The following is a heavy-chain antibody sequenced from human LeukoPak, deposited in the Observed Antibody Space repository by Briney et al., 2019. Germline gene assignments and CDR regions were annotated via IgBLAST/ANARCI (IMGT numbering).Heavy chain of an antibody. CDR2: ISYDGSNK. J-gene: IGHJ4*02. Sequence: RGSLRLSCAASGFTFSSYGMHWVRQAPGKGLEWVAVISYDGSNKYYADSVKGRFTISRDNSKNTLYLQMNSLRAEDTAVYCCAKDQATWIQLIFDYWGQGTLVTVSS. CDR1: GFTFSSYG. V-gene: IGHV3-30*18. CDR3: AKDQATWIQLIFDY. D-gene: IGHD5-18*01.